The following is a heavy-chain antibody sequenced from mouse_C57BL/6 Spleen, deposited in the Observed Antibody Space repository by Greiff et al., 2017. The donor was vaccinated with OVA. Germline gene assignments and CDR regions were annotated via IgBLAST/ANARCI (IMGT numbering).Heavy chain of an antibody. V-gene: IGHV3-6*01. CDR3: ARAYYSNSLAY. J-gene: IGHJ3*01. CDR1: GYSITSGYY. CDR2: ISYDGSN. D-gene: IGHD2-5*01. Sequence: EVKLQESGPGLVKPSQSLSLTCSVTGYSITSGYYWNWIRQFPGNKLEWMGYISYDGSNNYNPSLKNRISITRDTSKNQFFLKLNSVTTEDTATYYCARAYYSNSLAYWGQGTLVTVSA.